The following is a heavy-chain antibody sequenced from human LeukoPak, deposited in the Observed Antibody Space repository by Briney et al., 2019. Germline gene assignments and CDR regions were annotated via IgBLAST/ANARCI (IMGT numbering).Heavy chain of an antibody. CDR3: ARVQTLDY. V-gene: IGHV4-38-2*02. J-gene: IGHJ4*02. CDR1: GYSISSGYY. Sequence: SETLSLTCTVSGYSISSGYYWGWIRQPPGKGLEWIGSIYHSGSTYYNPSLKSRVTISVDTSKNQFSLKLSSVTAADTAVYYCARVQTLDYWGQGTLVTVSS. CDR2: IYHSGST.